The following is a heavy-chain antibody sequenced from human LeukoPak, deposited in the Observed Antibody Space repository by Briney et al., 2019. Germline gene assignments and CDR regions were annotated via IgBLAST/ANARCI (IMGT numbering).Heavy chain of an antibody. Sequence: GASVKVSCKASGYTFTGYYMHWVRQAPGQGLEWMGWINPNSGGTNYAQKFQGRVTMTRDTSISTAYMELSRLRSDDTAVYYCAGDRSWAIFGVVIMYYFDYWGQGTLVTVSS. V-gene: IGHV1-2*02. CDR2: INPNSGGT. D-gene: IGHD3-3*01. J-gene: IGHJ4*02. CDR3: AGDRSWAIFGVVIMYYFDY. CDR1: GYTFTGYY.